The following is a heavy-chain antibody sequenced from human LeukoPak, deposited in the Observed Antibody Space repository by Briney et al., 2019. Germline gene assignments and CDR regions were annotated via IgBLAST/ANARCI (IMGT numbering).Heavy chain of an antibody. CDR3: ARSGDFYYYHYTVDV. CDR1: GFTFSSYD. J-gene: IGHJ6*04. V-gene: IGHV3-30*19. Sequence: PGGSLRLSCAASGFTFSSYDMPWVRQAPGKGLEWVAFISYDGSNKYYTDSVKGRFTISRDNSKNTLYLQMDSLRAEDTTVYYCARSGDFYYYHYTVDVWGEGTTVTVSS. D-gene: IGHD4-17*01. CDR2: ISYDGSNK.